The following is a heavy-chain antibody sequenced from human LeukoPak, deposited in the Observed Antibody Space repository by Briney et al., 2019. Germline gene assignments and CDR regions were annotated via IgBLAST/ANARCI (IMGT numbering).Heavy chain of an antibody. J-gene: IGHJ4*02. CDR1: GYTFTGYY. D-gene: IGHD2-15*01. CDR2: INPNSGGT. V-gene: IGHV1-2*02. Sequence: GASVKVSCKASGYTFTGYYMHWVRQAPGQGLEWMGWINPNSGGTNYAQKFQGRVTMTRDTSISTACMELSRLRSDDTAVYYCARPARARSGAGYCSGGSCLVFDYWGQGTLVTVSS. CDR3: ARPARARSGAGYCSGGSCLVFDY.